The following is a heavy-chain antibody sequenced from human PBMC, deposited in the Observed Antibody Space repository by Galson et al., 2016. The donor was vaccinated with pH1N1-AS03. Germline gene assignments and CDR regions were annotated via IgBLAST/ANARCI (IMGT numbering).Heavy chain of an antibody. V-gene: IGHV1-69*13. CDR1: GGTFSTYG. Sequence: SVKVSCKASGGTFSTYGISWVRQATGQGLEWMGGIITIFGTTNYAQKFQGRVTITADESTSTAYLGLSSLRSEDTAVYYCAREGVLSDRAFNYYGMDVWGQGTTVSVSS. CDR3: AREGVLSDRAFNYYGMDV. CDR2: IITIFGTT. J-gene: IGHJ6*02. D-gene: IGHD3-16*01.